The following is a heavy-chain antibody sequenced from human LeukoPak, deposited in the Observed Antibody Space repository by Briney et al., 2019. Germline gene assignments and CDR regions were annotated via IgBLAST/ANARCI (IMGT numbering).Heavy chain of an antibody. V-gene: IGHV3-53*01. CDR2: IYSGGST. CDR1: GFTVSSNY. CDR3: ARGRSSWGGDAFGI. D-gene: IGHD6-13*01. Sequence: PGGSLRLSCAASGFTVSSNYMSWVRQAPGKGLEWVSVIYSGGSTYYADSVKGRFTISRDNSKNTLYLQMNSLRAEDTAGYYCARGRSSWGGDAFGIWGQGTMVTVSS. J-gene: IGHJ3*02.